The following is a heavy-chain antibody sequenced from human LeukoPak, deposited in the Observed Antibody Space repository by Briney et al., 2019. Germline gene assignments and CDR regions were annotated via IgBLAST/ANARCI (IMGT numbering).Heavy chain of an antibody. V-gene: IGHV3-66*02. J-gene: IGHJ4*02. CDR1: GFTFSNYA. CDR2: IYSGGST. CDR3: AKGGASVTRYVDY. D-gene: IGHD4-17*01. Sequence: GGSLRLSCAASGFTFSNYAMSWVRQAPGKGLEWVSLIYSGGSTNYADSVKGRFTISRDNSQNTLYLQMNSLRPEDTAVYYCAKGGASVTRYVDYWGQGTLVTVSS.